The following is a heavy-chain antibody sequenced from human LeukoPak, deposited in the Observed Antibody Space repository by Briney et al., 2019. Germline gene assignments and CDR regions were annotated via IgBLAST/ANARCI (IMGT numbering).Heavy chain of an antibody. CDR1: GYTFTSYY. D-gene: IGHD6-13*01. CDR3: ARDRRVGAAAGTFDFGY. CDR2: INPSGGST. J-gene: IGHJ4*02. V-gene: IGHV1-46*01. Sequence: GASVKVSCKASGYTFTSYYMHWVRQAPGQGLEWMGIINPSGGSTSYAQKFQGRVTMTRDTSTSTVYMELSSLRSEDTAMYYCARDRRVGAAAGTFDFGYWGQGTLVTVSS.